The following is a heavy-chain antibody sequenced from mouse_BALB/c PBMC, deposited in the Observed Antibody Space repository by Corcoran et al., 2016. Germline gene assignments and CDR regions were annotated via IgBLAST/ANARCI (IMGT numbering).Heavy chain of an antibody. CDR3: ALITTATGGFAY. D-gene: IGHD1-2*01. CDR2: IDPANGNT. CDR1: GFNIKDTY. J-gene: IGHJ3*01. Sequence: EVQLQQSGAELVKPGASVKLSCTASGFNIKDTYMHWVKQRPEQGLEWIGRIDPANGNTKYDPKFQGKATITADTSSNTAYLQLSSLTSEYTSVYYCALITTATGGFAYWGQGTLVTVSA. V-gene: IGHV14-3*02.